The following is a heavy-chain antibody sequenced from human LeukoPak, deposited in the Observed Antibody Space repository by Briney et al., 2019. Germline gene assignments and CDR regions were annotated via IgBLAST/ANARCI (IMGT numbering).Heavy chain of an antibody. Sequence: GGSLRLSCAASGFTFSSYWMSWVRQAPGKGLEWVANIKQDGSEKYYVDSVKGRFTISRDNAKNSLYLQMNSLRAEDTAVYYCARVLTGDPTRWFDPWGQGTLVTVSS. CDR2: IKQDGSEK. V-gene: IGHV3-7*03. J-gene: IGHJ5*02. D-gene: IGHD7-27*01. CDR1: GFTFSSYW. CDR3: ARVLTGDPTRWFDP.